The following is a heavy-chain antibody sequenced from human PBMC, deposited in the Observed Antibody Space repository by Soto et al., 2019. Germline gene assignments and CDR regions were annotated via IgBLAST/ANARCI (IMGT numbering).Heavy chain of an antibody. CDR2: INTDGSST. CDR3: AKRGVDTFGLSY. J-gene: IGHJ4*02. D-gene: IGHD3-10*01. Sequence: EVQLVESGGGLVQPGGSLRLSCAVSGFPFSSFWMHWVRQAPGEGLVWVSRINTDGSSTSYADYVKGRITISRDNAKNTLYLQMNSLRVEDTAMYYCAKRGVDTFGLSYWGQGTLVTVSS. V-gene: IGHV3-74*01. CDR1: GFPFSSFW.